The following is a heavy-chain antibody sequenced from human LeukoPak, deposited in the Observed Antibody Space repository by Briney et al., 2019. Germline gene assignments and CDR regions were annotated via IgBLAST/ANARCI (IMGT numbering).Heavy chain of an antibody. D-gene: IGHD2-15*01. J-gene: IGHJ4*02. CDR3: ARVDRLGYKIDY. V-gene: IGHV1-46*01. Sequence: EASVKVTCKASGYTFTSYYMHWVRQAPGQGLEWMGIINPSGGSTSYAQKFQGRVTMTRDTSTSTVYMELSSLRSEDTAVYYCARVDRLGYKIDYWGQGTLVTVSS. CDR2: INPSGGST. CDR1: GYTFTSYY.